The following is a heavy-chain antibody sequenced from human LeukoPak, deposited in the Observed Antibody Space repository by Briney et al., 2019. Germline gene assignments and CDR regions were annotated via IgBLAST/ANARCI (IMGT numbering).Heavy chain of an antibody. D-gene: IGHD3-3*01. CDR2: IYYSGST. CDR3: ARDGDDDFWSGPSGY. V-gene: IGHV4-39*02. Sequence: SETLSLTCTVSGGSISSSSYYWGWIRHPPGKGLEWVGSIYYSGSTYYNPSLKSRVTISVDTSKNQFSLKLSSVTAADTAVYYCARDGDDDFWSGPSGYWGQGTLVTVSS. J-gene: IGHJ4*02. CDR1: GGSISSSSYY.